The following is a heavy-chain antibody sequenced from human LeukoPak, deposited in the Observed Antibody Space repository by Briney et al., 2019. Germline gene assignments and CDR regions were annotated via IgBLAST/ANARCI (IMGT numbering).Heavy chain of an antibody. Sequence: SQTLSLTCTVSGGSISSGSYYWSWIRQPPGKGLEWIGYIYYSGSTNYNPSLKSRVTISVDTSKNQFSLKLSSVTAADTAVYYCARGPDDSSGYDAFDIWGQGTMVTVSS. CDR1: GGSISSGSYY. J-gene: IGHJ3*02. CDR2: IYYSGST. V-gene: IGHV4-61*01. CDR3: ARGPDDSSGYDAFDI. D-gene: IGHD3-22*01.